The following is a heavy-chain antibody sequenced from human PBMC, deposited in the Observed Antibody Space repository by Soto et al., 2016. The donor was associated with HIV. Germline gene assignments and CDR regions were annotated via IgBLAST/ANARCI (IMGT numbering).Heavy chain of an antibody. V-gene: IGHV3-23*01. CDR3: ARVGDYNNYYFDY. J-gene: IGHJ4*02. D-gene: IGHD4-4*01. Sequence: EVQLLESGGGLVQPGGSLRLSCAASGFTFSSYAMSWVRQAPGKGLDWVSGISGSGGTTYYADSVKGRFTVSRDNSKNTLYLQMNSLRAEDTAVYYCARVGDYNNYYFDYWGQGTLVTVSS. CDR2: ISGSGGTT. CDR1: GFTFSSYA.